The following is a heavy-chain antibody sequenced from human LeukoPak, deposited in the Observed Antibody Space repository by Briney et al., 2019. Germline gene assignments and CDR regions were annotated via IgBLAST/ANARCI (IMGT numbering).Heavy chain of an antibody. CDR2: ISGGRGST. CDR1: GFTFSSYV. D-gene: IGHD5-18*01. CDR3: AREVLVYTAMVGFDP. Sequence: GGSLRLSCEASGFTFSSYVMTWVRQAPGKGLEWVSVISGGRGSTYYADSVKGRFTISRDNFKNTVYLQMNSLRGEDTAVYYCAREVLVYTAMVGFDPWGQGTLVTVSS. V-gene: IGHV3-23*01. J-gene: IGHJ5*02.